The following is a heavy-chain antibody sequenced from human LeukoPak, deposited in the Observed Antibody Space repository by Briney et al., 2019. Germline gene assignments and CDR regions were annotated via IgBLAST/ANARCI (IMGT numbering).Heavy chain of an antibody. J-gene: IGHJ6*03. CDR1: GGSISSGSYY. CDR2: IYTSGST. V-gene: IGHV4-61*02. Sequence: SETLSLTCTVSGGSISSGSYYWSWIRQPAGKGLEWIGRIYTSGSTNYNPSLKSRVTISVDTSKNQFSLKLSSVTVADTAVYYCAREGYCSSTSCYRGGYYYYYMDVWGKGTTVTVSS. D-gene: IGHD2-2*01. CDR3: AREGYCSSTSCYRGGYYYYYMDV.